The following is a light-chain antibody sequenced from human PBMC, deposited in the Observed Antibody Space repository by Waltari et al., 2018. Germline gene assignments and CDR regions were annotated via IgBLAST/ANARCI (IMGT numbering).Light chain of an antibody. V-gene: IGKV3-11*01. J-gene: IGKJ5*01. CDR3: QQRSNWPPIT. CDR2: DAA. Sequence: PGERATLSCRASQSINTYLAWYQQKPGQAPRLLIYDAANRATGIPARFSGSGSGTDFTLIISSLEPEDFAVYYCQQRSNWPPITFGQGTRLEMK. CDR1: QSINTY.